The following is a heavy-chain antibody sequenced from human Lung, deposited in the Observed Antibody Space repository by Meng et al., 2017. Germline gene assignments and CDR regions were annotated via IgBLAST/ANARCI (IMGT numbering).Heavy chain of an antibody. J-gene: IGHJ4*02. D-gene: IGHD4-11*01. CDR2: INHSGST. CDR3: ARGPTTMAHDFDY. V-gene: IGHV4-34*01. Sequence: QVQLQQWGVGLLKPSETLSLTCVVSGGSLSDYYWSWIRQPPGKGLEWIGEINHSGSTNYNPSLESRATISVDTSQNNLSLKLSSVTAADSAVYYCARGPTTMAHDFDYWGQGTLVTVSS. CDR1: GGSLSDYY.